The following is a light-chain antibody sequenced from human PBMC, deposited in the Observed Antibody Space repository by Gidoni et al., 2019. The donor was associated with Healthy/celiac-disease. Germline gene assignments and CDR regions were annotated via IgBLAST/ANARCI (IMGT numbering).Light chain of an antibody. Sequence: QSALTQPASVSGSPGQSITLSCTGGSSDVGRYDLVARYQVHPGKGPKLVIYEVRKRPSGVSYRFSASKSGNTASLRISGLQAEDEADYYCCSYAGRDTLIFGGGTKLTVL. CDR1: SSDVGRYDL. J-gene: IGLJ2*01. CDR2: EVR. V-gene: IGLV2-23*02. CDR3: CSYAGRDTLI.